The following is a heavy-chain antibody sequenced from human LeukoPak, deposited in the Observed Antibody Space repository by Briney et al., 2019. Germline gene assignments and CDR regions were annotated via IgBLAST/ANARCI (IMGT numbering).Heavy chain of an antibody. CDR2: INHSGST. V-gene: IGHV4-39*07. CDR3: ARGQDYYGSGSLDY. Sequence: SETLSLTCTVSGGSISSSSYYWGWIRQPPGKGLEWIGEINHSGSTNYNPSLKSRVTISVDTSKNQFSLKLSSVTAADTAVYYCARGQDYYGSGSLDYWGQGTLVTVSS. J-gene: IGHJ4*02. CDR1: GGSISSSSYY. D-gene: IGHD3-10*01.